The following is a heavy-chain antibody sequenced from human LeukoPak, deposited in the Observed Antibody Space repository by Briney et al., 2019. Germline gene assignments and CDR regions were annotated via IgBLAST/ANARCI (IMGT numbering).Heavy chain of an antibody. CDR1: GFTFSSYG. D-gene: IGHD6-19*01. J-gene: IGHJ4*02. V-gene: IGHV3-33*06. CDR3: AKAFGALHSGPSGDY. Sequence: PGRSLRLSCAASGFTFSSYGMHWVRQAPGKGLEWVAVIWYDGSNKYYADSVKGRFTISRDNSKNTLYLQMNSLRAEDTAVYYCAKAFGALHSGPSGDYWGQGTLVTVSS. CDR2: IWYDGSNK.